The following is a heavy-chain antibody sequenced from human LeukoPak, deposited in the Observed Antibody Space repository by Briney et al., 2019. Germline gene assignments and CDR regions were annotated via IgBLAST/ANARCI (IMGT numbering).Heavy chain of an antibody. CDR1: GYTFTSYG. CDR3: ARGPYYYDSSGYYLPGNYFDY. Sequence: ASVKVSYKASGYTFTSYGISWVRQAPGQGLEWMGWISAYNGNTNYAQKLQGRVTMTTDTSTSTAYMELRSLRSDDTAVYYCARGPYYYDSSGYYLPGNYFDYWGQGTLVTVSS. CDR2: ISAYNGNT. D-gene: IGHD3-22*01. V-gene: IGHV1-18*01. J-gene: IGHJ4*02.